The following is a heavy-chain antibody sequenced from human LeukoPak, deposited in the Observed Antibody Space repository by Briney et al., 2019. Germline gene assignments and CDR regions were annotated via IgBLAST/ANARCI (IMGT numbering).Heavy chain of an antibody. D-gene: IGHD6-19*01. CDR2: IYYSGST. CDR1: GGSITSDY. V-gene: IGHV4-59*01. J-gene: IGHJ4*02. CDR3: ARGYREYSSGWYYFDY. Sequence: SSETLSLTCTVSGGSITSDYWNWIRQPPGKGLEWIGYIYYSGSTNYNPSLKSRVTISVDTSKNQFSLKLSSVTAADTAVYYCARGYREYSSGWYYFDYWGQGTLVTVSS.